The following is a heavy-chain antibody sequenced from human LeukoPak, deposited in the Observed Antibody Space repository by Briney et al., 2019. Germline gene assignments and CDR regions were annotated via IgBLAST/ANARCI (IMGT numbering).Heavy chain of an antibody. J-gene: IGHJ4*02. CDR3: ARGHSSTWYSYPFDY. Sequence: GGSLRLSCAAFGFTFSSYSMNWVRQAPGKGLEWVSSISSSSSYIYYADSVKGRFTISRDNAKNSLYLQMNSLRAEDTAVYYCARGHSSTWYSYPFDYWGQGTLVTVSS. D-gene: IGHD6-13*01. CDR2: ISSSSSYI. V-gene: IGHV3-21*01. CDR1: GFTFSSYS.